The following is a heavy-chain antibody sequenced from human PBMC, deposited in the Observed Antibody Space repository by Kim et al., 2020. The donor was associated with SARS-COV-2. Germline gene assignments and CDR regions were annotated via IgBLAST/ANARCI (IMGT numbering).Heavy chain of an antibody. J-gene: IGHJ4*02. V-gene: IGHV1-2*06. CDR3: ARDPADDYGDFREYYFDY. Sequence: ASVKVSCKASGYTFTGYYMHWVRQAPGQGLEWMGRINPNSGGTNYAQKFQGRVTMTRDTSISTAYMELSRLRSDDTAVYYCARDPADDYGDFREYYFDYWGQGTLVTVSS. CDR2: INPNSGGT. D-gene: IGHD4-17*01. CDR1: GYTFTGYY.